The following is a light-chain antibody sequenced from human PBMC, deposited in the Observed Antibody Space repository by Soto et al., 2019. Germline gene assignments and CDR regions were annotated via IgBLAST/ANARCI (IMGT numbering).Light chain of an antibody. J-gene: IGKJ1*01. CDR2: DAS. CDR1: QSVSSSY. Sequence: EIVLTQSPGTLSLSPGERATLSCRSSQSVSSSYLAWYQQKPGQAPRLLIYDASSRATGIPDRFSGRGSGTDFTLTISRLEPEDFAVYYCQQYGSSPTFGQGTKVEIK. V-gene: IGKV3-20*01. CDR3: QQYGSSPT.